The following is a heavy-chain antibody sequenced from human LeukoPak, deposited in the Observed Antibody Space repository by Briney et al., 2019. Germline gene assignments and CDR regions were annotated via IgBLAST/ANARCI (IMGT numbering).Heavy chain of an antibody. CDR2: VDPGDGET. Sequence: ASVKVSCKVSGYTFTDYYMHWVQQAPGKGLEWMGLVDPGDGETIYAEKFKGRVTITADTSTDTAYMELSSLRSEDTAVYYCATLGDTARTGDAFDIWGQGTMVTVSS. J-gene: IGHJ3*02. CDR3: ATLGDTARTGDAFDI. D-gene: IGHD5-18*01. CDR1: GYTFTDYY. V-gene: IGHV1-69-2*01.